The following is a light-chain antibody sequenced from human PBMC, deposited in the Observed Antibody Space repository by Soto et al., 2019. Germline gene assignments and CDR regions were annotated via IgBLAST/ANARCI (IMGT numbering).Light chain of an antibody. CDR1: QGLSSW. V-gene: IGKV1-12*01. CDR3: QQANSFPFP. J-gene: IGKJ3*01. CDR2: GAS. Sequence: DIQMTQSPSSVSASVGDRVTITCRASQGLSSWLAWYQQKPGKAPKLLTYGASNFQSGATPRFSGSGSGTDFTLTIRSLQPEDFATYFCQQANSFPFPFGPGTKVDI.